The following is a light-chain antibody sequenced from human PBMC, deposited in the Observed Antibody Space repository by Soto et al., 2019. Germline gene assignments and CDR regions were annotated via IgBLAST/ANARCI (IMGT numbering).Light chain of an antibody. CDR2: GAS. CDR1: QSVSSN. CDR3: QQYNNWPRT. V-gene: IGKV3-15*01. J-gene: IGKJ1*01. Sequence: EIVMTQSPATLSVSPGERATLSCRASQSVSSNLAWYQQKPGQAPRLLIYGASTRATGIPAWFSGSGSGTEFTLTISSLQSEEFAVYYGQQYNNWPRTFGQGTKVEIK.